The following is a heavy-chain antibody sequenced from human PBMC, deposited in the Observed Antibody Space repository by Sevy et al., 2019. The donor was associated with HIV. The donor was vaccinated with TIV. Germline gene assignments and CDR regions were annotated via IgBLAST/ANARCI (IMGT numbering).Heavy chain of an antibody. J-gene: IGHJ6*02. CDR3: AKSLVAVIAASGPYGMDV. Sequence: GGSLRLSCAASGFTFSGYAMSWVRQAPGKGLEWVSAISGSGVGPYYADSVKGRFTISRDNSNNTLYLQMNSLRVEDTAVYYCAKSLVAVIAASGPYGMDVWGQGTTVTVSS. CDR2: ISGSGVGP. V-gene: IGHV3-23*01. D-gene: IGHD2-15*01. CDR1: GFTFSGYA.